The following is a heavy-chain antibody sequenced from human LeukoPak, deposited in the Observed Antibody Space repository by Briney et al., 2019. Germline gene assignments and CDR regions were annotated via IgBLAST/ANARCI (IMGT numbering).Heavy chain of an antibody. D-gene: IGHD2-15*01. CDR1: GGSFSGYY. CDR2: INHSGST. V-gene: IGHV4-34*01. Sequence: SETLSLTCAVSGGSFSGYYWSWIRQPPGKGLEWIGEINHSGSTNYNPSLKSRVTISVDTSKKQFSLKLSSVTAADTAVYYCASRSGPYWYFDLWGRGTLVTVSS. J-gene: IGHJ2*01. CDR3: ASRSGPYWYFDL.